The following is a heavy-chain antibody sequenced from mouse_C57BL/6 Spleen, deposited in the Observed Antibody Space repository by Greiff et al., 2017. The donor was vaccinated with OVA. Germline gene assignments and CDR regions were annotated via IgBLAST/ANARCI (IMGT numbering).Heavy chain of an antibody. J-gene: IGHJ3*01. CDR3: AIIYYGNYVEAY. Sequence: QVQLQQSGAELVRPGTSVKLSCKASGYTFTSYWMHWVKQRPGQGLEWIGVIDPSDSYTNYNQKFKGKATLTVDTSSSTAYMQLSSLTSEDSAVYYCAIIYYGNYVEAYWGQGTLVTVSA. CDR2: IDPSDSYT. V-gene: IGHV1-59*01. CDR1: GYTFTSYW. D-gene: IGHD2-1*01.